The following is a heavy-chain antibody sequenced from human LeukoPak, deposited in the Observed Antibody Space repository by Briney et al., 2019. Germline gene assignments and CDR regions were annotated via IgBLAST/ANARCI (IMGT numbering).Heavy chain of an antibody. V-gene: IGHV3-30-3*01. Sequence: PGGSLRLSCSASGFTFNRFYLHWVRQAPGKGLEWVAVISYDGDNEYYADSVKGQFTISRDNSKDRLYLQMNSLRPEDTAMYYCARVRGGRSWYYYGMDVWGRGTTVTVSS. J-gene: IGHJ6*02. CDR1: GFTFNRFY. CDR3: ARVRGGRSWYYYGMDV. D-gene: IGHD3-16*01. CDR2: ISYDGDNE.